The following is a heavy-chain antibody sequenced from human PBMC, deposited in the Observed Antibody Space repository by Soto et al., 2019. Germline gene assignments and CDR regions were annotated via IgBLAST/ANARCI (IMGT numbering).Heavy chain of an antibody. CDR3: ARGLSTSYDSGTWFDP. V-gene: IGHV1-69*13. D-gene: IGHD3-22*01. CDR2: IIPIFGTA. J-gene: IGHJ5*02. Sequence: SVKVSCKASGGTFSSYAISWVRQAPGQGLEWMGGIIPIFGTANYAQKSQGRVTITADESTSTAYMELSSLRSEDTAVYYCARGLSTSYDSGTWFDPWGQGTLVTVSS. CDR1: GGTFSSYA.